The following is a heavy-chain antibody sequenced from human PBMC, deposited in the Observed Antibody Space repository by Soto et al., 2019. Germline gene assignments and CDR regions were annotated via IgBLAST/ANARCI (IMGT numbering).Heavy chain of an antibody. CDR1: GGSFTSYS. J-gene: IGHJ6*03. D-gene: IGHD3-3*01. CDR2: IIPIQGKA. Sequence: VQLVQSGAELKKPGSSVKVSCEASGGSFTSYSFTWVRQAPGQGLEWMGRIIPIQGKANNALKFQDRATITEDRATRTVYMELTSLRAEDTAVYFCGKSLRFVEHGYMDVWGKGTTVTVSS. CDR3: GKSLRFVEHGYMDV. V-gene: IGHV1-69*02.